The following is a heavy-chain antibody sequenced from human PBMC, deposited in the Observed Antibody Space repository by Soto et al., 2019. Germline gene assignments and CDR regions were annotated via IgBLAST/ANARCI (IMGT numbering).Heavy chain of an antibody. CDR3: ARRPSFSESSGSYF. J-gene: IGHJ4*02. D-gene: IGHD3-22*01. V-gene: IGHV3-48*02. CDR2: IGSSGNNI. CDR1: GFTFSDYS. Sequence: EVQLVESGGGLVQPGGSLRLSCAASGFTFSDYSMNWVRQAPGKGLEWISYIGSSGNNIHYADSVKGRFTISRDNAKNSLYLQMNSLRDEDTAVYYCARRPSFSESSGSYFWGQGTLVTVSS.